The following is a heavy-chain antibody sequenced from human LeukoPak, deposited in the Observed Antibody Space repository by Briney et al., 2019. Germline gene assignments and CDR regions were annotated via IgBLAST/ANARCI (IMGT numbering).Heavy chain of an antibody. J-gene: IGHJ3*02. CDR3: AREITIFGVAPEAFDI. CDR1: GGTFSGYA. Sequence: ASVKVSCKASGGTFSGYAISWVRQAPGQGLEWMGGIIPIFGTANYAQKFQGRVTITTDESTSTAYMELSSLRSEDTAVYYCAREITIFGVAPEAFDIWGQGTMVTVSS. V-gene: IGHV1-69*05. D-gene: IGHD3-3*01. CDR2: IIPIFGTA.